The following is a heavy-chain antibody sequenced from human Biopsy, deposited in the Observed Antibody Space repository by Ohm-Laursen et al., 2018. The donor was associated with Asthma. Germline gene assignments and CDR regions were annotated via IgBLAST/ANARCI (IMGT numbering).Heavy chain of an antibody. D-gene: IGHD6-19*01. CDR1: GGTFSNFA. V-gene: IGHV1-69*01. CDR3: ARCQVGYSSGWSLLLKKIYYSGMDV. CDR2: IMTVFGTT. J-gene: IGHJ6*02. Sequence: SSVKVSCKAPGGTFSNFAISWVRQAPGQGLEWLGGIMTVFGTTNYAQKFQGRVTITADESTSTAYMEVTRLRSEDTAIYYCARCQVGYSSGWSLLLKKIYYSGMDVWGQGNAVTVSS.